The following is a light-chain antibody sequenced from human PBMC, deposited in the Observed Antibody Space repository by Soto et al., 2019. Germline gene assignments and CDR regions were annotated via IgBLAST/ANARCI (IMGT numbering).Light chain of an antibody. J-gene: IGLJ7*02. CDR1: SGHSSYA. V-gene: IGLV4-69*01. CDR2: LNSDGSH. CDR3: QTWGTGPAV. Sequence: QSVLTQSPSASASLGASVKLTCTLSSGHSSYAIAWHQQQPEKGPRYLMKLNSDGSHSKGDGIPDRFSGSSSGAERYVTISGLQSEDEADYYCQTWGTGPAVFGGGTQLTAL.